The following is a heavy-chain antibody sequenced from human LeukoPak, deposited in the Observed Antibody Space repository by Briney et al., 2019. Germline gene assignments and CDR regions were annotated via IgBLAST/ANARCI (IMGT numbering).Heavy chain of an antibody. D-gene: IGHD3-10*01. CDR1: GYTFTGYY. CDR3: ARDYRLLWFGEIPDY. Sequence: ASVKVSCKASGYTFTGYYMHWVRQAPGQGLEWMGWINPNSGGTNYAQKFQGRVTMTTDTSISTAYMELSRLRSDDTAVYYCARDYRLLWFGEIPDYWGQGTLVTVSS. V-gene: IGHV1-2*02. J-gene: IGHJ4*02. CDR2: INPNSGGT.